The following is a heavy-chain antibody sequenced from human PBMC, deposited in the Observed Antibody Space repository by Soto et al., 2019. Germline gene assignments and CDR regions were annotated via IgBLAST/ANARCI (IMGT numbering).Heavy chain of an antibody. CDR2: ISAFNGHT. CDR3: AREPPRATAGLNYFDP. CDR1: GYTFTNFG. J-gene: IGHJ5*02. V-gene: IGHV1-18*01. D-gene: IGHD6-13*01. Sequence: QVQLVQSGTEVKKPGASVKVSCKTSGYTFTNFGISWVRQAPGQGLEWMGWISAFNGHTHHAQKFQGRVTLTTDTSTTTAFLELRSLRSDATAVYYCAREPPRATAGLNYFDPWGQGTLVSVSS.